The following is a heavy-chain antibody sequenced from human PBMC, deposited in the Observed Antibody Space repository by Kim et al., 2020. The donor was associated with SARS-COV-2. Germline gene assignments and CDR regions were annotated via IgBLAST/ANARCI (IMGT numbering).Heavy chain of an antibody. Sequence: GESLKISCKGSGYSFTSYWIGWVRQMPGKGLEWMGIIYPGDSDTRYSPSFQGQVTISADKSISTAYLQWSSLKASDTAMYYCARHPFTGGRGRGYSYGHAGYWGQGALVTVSS. J-gene: IGHJ4*02. V-gene: IGHV5-51*01. CDR3: ARHPFTGGRGRGYSYGHAGY. CDR1: GYSFTSYW. D-gene: IGHD5-18*01. CDR2: IYPGDSDT.